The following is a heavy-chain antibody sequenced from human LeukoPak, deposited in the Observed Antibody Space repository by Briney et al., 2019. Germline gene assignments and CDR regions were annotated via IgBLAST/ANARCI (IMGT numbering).Heavy chain of an antibody. CDR3: AREYSGFDY. CDR1: GDPISSHSDY. Sequence: PSETLSLTCTVSGDPISSHSDYKWTWIQQPPGKGLEWIGYIYYSGSTNYNPSLKSRVTISVDTSKNQFSLKLTSVTAADTAVYFCAREYSGFDYWGQGTLVTVSS. J-gene: IGHJ4*02. D-gene: IGHD5-12*01. V-gene: IGHV4-61*08. CDR2: IYYSGST.